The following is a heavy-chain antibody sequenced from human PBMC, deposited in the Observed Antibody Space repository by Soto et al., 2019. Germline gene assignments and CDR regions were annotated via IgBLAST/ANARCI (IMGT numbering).Heavy chain of an antibody. CDR2: LESAGGNT. J-gene: IGHJ6*03. V-gene: IGHV3-74*01. CDR1: GFTFSNYW. CDR3: ATERGRVINSEMRINTTVMGV. D-gene: IGHD3-22*01. Sequence: EVQLVESGGALVQPGGSLRLSCAASGFTFSNYWMYWVRQAPGKGLVWVSRLESAGGNTLYADSVKGRFTISRDNARNKLNRQRDSLRGEDTAVYNCATERGRVINSEMRINTTVMGVWGKGTTVTASS.